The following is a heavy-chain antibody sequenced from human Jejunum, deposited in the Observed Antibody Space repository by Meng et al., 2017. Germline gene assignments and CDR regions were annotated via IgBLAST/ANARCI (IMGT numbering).Heavy chain of an antibody. D-gene: IGHD2-21*01. CDR2: VFHSGTP. V-gene: IGHV4-4*02. CDR1: GGSITSTKW. J-gene: IGHJ4*02. Sequence: QGRLRASGQGLVNPSGTLSLTCAVSGGSITSTKWWSWVRQTPGKGLEWIGEVFHSGTPNYNPSLMSRLTMSVDKSKNQFSLNLTSVTAADTAVYYCASRPVGIRTYYFDCWGQGTLVTVSS. CDR3: ASRPVGIRTYYFDC.